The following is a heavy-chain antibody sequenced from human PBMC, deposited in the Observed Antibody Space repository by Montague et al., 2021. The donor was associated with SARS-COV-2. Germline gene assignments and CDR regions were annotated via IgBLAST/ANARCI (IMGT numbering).Heavy chain of an antibody. CDR3: ARDAADGGFDY. CDR1: GGSFSGYY. Sequence: SETLSLTCAVYGGSFSGYYWSWIRQPPGKGLEWIGEINHSGSTNYNPSLKSRVTISVDTSKNQFSLKLSSVTAADTAVYYCARDAADGGFDYWGQGTLVTVSS. D-gene: IGHD4-23*01. J-gene: IGHJ4*02. V-gene: IGHV4-34*01. CDR2: INHSGST.